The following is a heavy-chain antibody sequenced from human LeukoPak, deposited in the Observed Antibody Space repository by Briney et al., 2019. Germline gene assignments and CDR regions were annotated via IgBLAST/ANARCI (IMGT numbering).Heavy chain of an antibody. V-gene: IGHV3-66*01. J-gene: IGHJ4*02. CDR3: ARDPGYYDSSGYPTPIDY. D-gene: IGHD3-22*01. CDR2: IYSGGST. Sequence: GGSLRLSCAASGFTFSDYYMSWVRQAPGKGLEWVSVIYSGGSTYYADSVKGRFTISRDNSKNTLYLQMNSLRAEDTAVYYCARDPGYYDSSGYPTPIDYWGQGTLVTVSS. CDR1: GFTFSDYY.